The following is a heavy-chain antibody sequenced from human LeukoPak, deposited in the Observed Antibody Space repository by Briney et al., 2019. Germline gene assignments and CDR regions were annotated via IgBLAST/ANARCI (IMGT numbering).Heavy chain of an antibody. Sequence: GASVKVSCKASGYTFTSYDINWVRQATGQGLEWMGKINPSGDNTNYAQKFQGRVTMTRDMSTTTVYMELSSLRSEDTAVYYCARGPHRRTYDRDNWFDPWGQGTLVTVSS. V-gene: IGHV1-46*01. CDR1: GYTFTSYD. CDR3: ARGPHRRTYDRDNWFDP. CDR2: INPSGDNT. J-gene: IGHJ5*02. D-gene: IGHD3-3*01.